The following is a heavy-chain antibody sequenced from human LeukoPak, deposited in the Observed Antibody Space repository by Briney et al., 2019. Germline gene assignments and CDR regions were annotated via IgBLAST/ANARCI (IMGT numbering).Heavy chain of an antibody. CDR2: INPNSGGT. CDR3: ATDGGLYSSSSTPFDY. V-gene: IGHV1-2*02. J-gene: IGHJ4*02. Sequence: GASVKVSCKASGYTFTGYYMHWVRQAPGQGLEWMGWINPNSGGTNYAQKFQGRVTMTRDTSISTAYMELSSLRSEDTAVYYCATDGGLYSSSSTPFDYWGQGTLVTVSS. CDR1: GYTFTGYY. D-gene: IGHD6-6*01.